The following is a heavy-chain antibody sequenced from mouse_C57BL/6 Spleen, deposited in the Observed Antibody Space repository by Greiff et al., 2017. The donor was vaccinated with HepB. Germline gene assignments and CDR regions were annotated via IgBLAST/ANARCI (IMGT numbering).Heavy chain of an antibody. CDR1: GYSFTGYY. D-gene: IGHD2-5*01. J-gene: IGHJ4*01. CDR3: ARGYYSNRGFYYAMDY. Sequence: EVKLMESGPELVKPGASVKISCKASGYSFTGYYMNWVKQSPEKSLEWIGEINPSTGGTTYNQKFKAKATLTVDKSSSTAYMQLKSLTSEDSAVYYWARGYYSNRGFYYAMDYWGQGTSVTVSS. CDR2: INPSTGGT. V-gene: IGHV1-42*01.